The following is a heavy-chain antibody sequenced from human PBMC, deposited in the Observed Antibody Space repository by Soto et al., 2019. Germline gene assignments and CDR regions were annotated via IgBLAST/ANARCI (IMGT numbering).Heavy chain of an antibody. J-gene: IGHJ6*02. V-gene: IGHV4-59*01. Sequence: SETLSLTCSVSGGSISSYYWSWIRQPPGKGLEWIAYIYYSGTSYNPSLKSRVSISVDTSKNQFSLKLSSVTAADTAVYYCARGVWYYDILTGLDVWGQGTTVTVSS. D-gene: IGHD3-9*01. CDR2: IYYSGT. CDR1: GGSISSYY. CDR3: ARGVWYYDILTGLDV.